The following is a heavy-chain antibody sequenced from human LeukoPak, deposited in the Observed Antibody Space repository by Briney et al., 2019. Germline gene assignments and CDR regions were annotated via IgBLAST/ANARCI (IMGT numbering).Heavy chain of an antibody. V-gene: IGHV3-21*01. CDR1: GFTFSSYS. CDR2: ISSSSSYI. J-gene: IGHJ4*02. D-gene: IGHD6-19*01. Sequence: GGSLRLSCAASGFTFSSYSMNWVRQAPGKGLEWVSSISSSSSYIYYADSVKGRFTISRDNAKNSLYLQMNSLRAEDTAVYYCARRLIEVAGFDYWGQGTLVTVSS. CDR3: ARRLIEVAGFDY.